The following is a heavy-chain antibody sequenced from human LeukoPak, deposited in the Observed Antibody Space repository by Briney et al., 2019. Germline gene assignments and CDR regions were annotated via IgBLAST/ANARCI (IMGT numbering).Heavy chain of an antibody. CDR2: IKNKTDSGTT. CDR3: TTAYYYDSSAQD. V-gene: IGHV3-15*01. CDR1: GFTFSNAW. Sequence: GGSLRLSRAASGFTFSNAWMSWVRQAPGKGLEWVGRIKNKTDSGTTDYAAPVKGRFTISRDDSKNTLYLQMNSLKTEDTAVYYCTTAYYYDSSAQDWGQGTLVTVSS. D-gene: IGHD3-22*01. J-gene: IGHJ4*02.